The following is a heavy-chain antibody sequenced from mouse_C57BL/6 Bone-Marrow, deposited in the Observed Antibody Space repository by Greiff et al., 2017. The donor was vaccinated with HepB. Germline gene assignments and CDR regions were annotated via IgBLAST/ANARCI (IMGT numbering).Heavy chain of an antibody. CDR3: ARGGDYDDYAMDD. J-gene: IGHJ4*01. CDR1: GYTFTSYW. D-gene: IGHD2-4*01. Sequence: QVQLQQPGAELVKPGASVKLSCKASGYTFTSYWMHWVKQRPGQGLEWIGMIHPNSGSTNYNEKFKSKATLTVDKSSSTAYMQLSSLTSEDSAVYYCARGGDYDDYAMDDWGQGTSVTVSS. CDR2: IHPNSGST. V-gene: IGHV1-64*01.